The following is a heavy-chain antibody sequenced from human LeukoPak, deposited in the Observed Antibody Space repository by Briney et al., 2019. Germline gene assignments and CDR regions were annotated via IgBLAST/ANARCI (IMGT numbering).Heavy chain of an antibody. CDR3: AKDRWSDSSGLDSPHSGYGMDV. CDR2: ISYDGSNK. CDR1: GFTFSSYG. J-gene: IGHJ6*02. D-gene: IGHD3-22*01. V-gene: IGHV3-30*18. Sequence: PGGSLRLSCAASGFTFSSYGMHWVRQAPGKGLEWVAVISYDGSNKYYADSVKGRFTISRDNSKNTLYLQMNSLRAEDTAVYYCAKDRWSDSSGLDSPHSGYGMDVWGQGTTVTVSS.